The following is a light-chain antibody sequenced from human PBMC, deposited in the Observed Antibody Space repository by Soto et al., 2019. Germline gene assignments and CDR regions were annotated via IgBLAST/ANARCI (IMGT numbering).Light chain of an antibody. CDR3: TSYTSSSTLYV. CDR2: DVS. V-gene: IGLV2-14*01. Sequence: QSVLTQPASVSGSPGQSITISCTGTSSDVGGYNYVSWYQQHPGKAPKLMIYDVSNRPSGVSNRFSGSKPGNTASLTISGLQAEDEADYYCTSYTSSSTLYVFGTGTKDTDL. CDR1: SSDVGGYNY. J-gene: IGLJ1*01.